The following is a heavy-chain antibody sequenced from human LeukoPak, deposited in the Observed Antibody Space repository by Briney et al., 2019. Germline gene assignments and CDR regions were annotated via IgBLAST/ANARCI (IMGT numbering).Heavy chain of an antibody. Sequence: SETLSLTCTVSGGSISSSSYCCGWLRPAPGKGLEWIGSSYYSGSTYYNPSLKSRVTISVDTSKNQFSLKLSSVTAADTAVYYCARLGYSGYDPGIDYWGQGTLVTVSS. CDR3: ARLGYSGYDPGIDY. D-gene: IGHD5-12*01. V-gene: IGHV4-39*01. CDR1: GGSISSSSYC. J-gene: IGHJ4*02. CDR2: SYYSGST.